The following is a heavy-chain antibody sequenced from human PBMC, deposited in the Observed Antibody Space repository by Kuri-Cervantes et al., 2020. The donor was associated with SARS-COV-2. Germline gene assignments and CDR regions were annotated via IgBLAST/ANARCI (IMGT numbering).Heavy chain of an antibody. CDR1: GGSISSYY. Sequence: SETLSLTCTVSGGSISSYYWSWIRQPPGKGLEWIGSIYHSGSTYYNPSLKSRVTISVDTSKNLFSLKLSSVTAADTAVYYCARLRYCSSTSCWHFDYWDQGTLVTVSS. J-gene: IGHJ4*02. CDR2: IYHSGST. D-gene: IGHD2-2*01. CDR3: ARLRYCSSTSCWHFDY. V-gene: IGHV4-59*08.